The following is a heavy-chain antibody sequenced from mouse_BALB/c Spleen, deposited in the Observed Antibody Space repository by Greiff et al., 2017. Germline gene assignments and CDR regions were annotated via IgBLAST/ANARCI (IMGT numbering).Heavy chain of an antibody. CDR2: ISTYYGDA. D-gene: IGHD2-1*01. CDR1: GYTFTDYA. J-gene: IGHJ4*01. CDR3: AKGGKGYYAIDY. Sequence: VQLQQSGAELVRPGVSVKISCKGSGYTFTDYAMHWVKQSHAKSLEWIGVISTYYGDASYNQKFKGKATMTVDKSSSTAYMELARLTSEDSAIYYCAKGGKGYYAIDYWGQGTSVTVSS. V-gene: IGHV1S137*01.